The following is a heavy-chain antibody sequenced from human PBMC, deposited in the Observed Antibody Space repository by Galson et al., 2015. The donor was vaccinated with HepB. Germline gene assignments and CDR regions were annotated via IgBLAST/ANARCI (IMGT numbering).Heavy chain of an antibody. CDR2: MNPNSGNT. Sequence: SVKVSCKASGYTFTSYDINWVRQATGQGLEWMGWMNPNSGNTGYAQKFQGRVTMTRNTSISTAYMELSSLRSEDTAVYYCARGVFYDSSGYYDAFDIWGQGTMVTVPS. D-gene: IGHD3-22*01. J-gene: IGHJ3*02. CDR3: ARGVFYDSSGYYDAFDI. V-gene: IGHV1-8*01. CDR1: GYTFTSYD.